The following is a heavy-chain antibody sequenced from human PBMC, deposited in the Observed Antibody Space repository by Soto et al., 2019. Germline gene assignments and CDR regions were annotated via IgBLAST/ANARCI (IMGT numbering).Heavy chain of an antibody. D-gene: IGHD3-22*01. CDR3: SKSPRFHYYDSSGYYFDY. J-gene: IGHJ4*02. V-gene: IGHV3-30*18. CDR1: GFTFSSYG. Sequence: GGSLRLSCAASGFTFSSYGMHWVRQAPGKGLEWVAVISYDGSNKYYADYVKGRFTISRDNSKNTLYLQMNSLRAEDAAVYYCSKSPRFHYYDSSGYYFDYWGQGTLVTVSS. CDR2: ISYDGSNK.